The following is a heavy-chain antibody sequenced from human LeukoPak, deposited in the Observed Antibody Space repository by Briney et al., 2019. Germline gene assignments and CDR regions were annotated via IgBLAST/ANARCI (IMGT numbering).Heavy chain of an antibody. CDR1: GGSISSTSYY. CDR2: IYYSGGT. CDR3: ARILNIVVVTSTTPGWYFDL. V-gene: IGHV4-39*01. D-gene: IGHD2-21*02. J-gene: IGHJ2*01. Sequence: SETLSLTCTVPGGSISSTSYYWGWIRQSPGKGLDWIGSIYYSGGTYYNPSLKSRGTIFIDRSKNQFSLNLTSVTAADTALYYCARILNIVVVTSTTPGWYFDLWGRGAQVTVSS.